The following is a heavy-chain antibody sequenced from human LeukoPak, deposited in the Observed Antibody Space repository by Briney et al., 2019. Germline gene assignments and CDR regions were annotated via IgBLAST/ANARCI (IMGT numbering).Heavy chain of an antibody. CDR3: VKDLSDRDVDY. D-gene: IGHD2-21*02. CDR1: GFTFSWYG. CDR2: ISKNGGKT. Sequence: PGGSLRLSCLGSGFTFSWYGMNWVRQAPGRGLEYVSAISKNGGKTYYGDSVKGRFTLSRDNSKNTLYLQMNSLRVEDTAVYFCVKDLSDRDVDYWGQGTLVTVSS. V-gene: IGHV3-64D*06. J-gene: IGHJ4*02.